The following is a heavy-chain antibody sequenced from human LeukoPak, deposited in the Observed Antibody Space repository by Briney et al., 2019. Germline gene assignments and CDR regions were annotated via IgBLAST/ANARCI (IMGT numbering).Heavy chain of an antibody. CDR3: ARYASLRGYSSETNWFDP. V-gene: IGHV4-59*01. CDR1: GGSISSYY. CDR2: IYYSGST. Sequence: KPSETLSLTCTVSGGSISSYYWSWIRQPPGKGLEWIGYIYYSGSTNYNPSLKSRVTISVDTSKNQFSLKLSSVTAADTAVYYCARYASLRGYSSETNWFDPWGQGTLVTVSS. J-gene: IGHJ5*02. D-gene: IGHD5-18*01.